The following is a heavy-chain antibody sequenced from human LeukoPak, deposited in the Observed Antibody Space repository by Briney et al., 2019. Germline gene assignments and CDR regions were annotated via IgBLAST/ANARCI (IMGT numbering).Heavy chain of an antibody. Sequence: SETLSLTCAVYGGSFSGYYWSWIRQPPGKGLEWIGEIKHSGSTNYNPSLKSRVTISVDTSKNQFSLKLSSVTSADTAVYYCARGYSSSWYSFDYWGQGTLVPVSS. J-gene: IGHJ4*02. D-gene: IGHD6-13*01. CDR1: GGSFSGYY. CDR3: ARGYSSSWYSFDY. CDR2: IKHSGST. V-gene: IGHV4-34*01.